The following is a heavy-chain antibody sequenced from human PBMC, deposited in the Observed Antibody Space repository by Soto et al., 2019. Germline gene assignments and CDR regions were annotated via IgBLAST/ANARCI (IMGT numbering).Heavy chain of an antibody. D-gene: IGHD3-22*01. V-gene: IGHV1-46*01. J-gene: IGHJ4*02. CDR1: GYTFTSYY. CDR3: ARTKGPPGWLLPLDY. CDR2: INPSGGST. Sequence: QVQLVQSGAEVKKPGASVKVSCKASGYTFTSYYMHWVRQAPGQGLEWMGIINPSGGSTSYAQKFQGRVTMTRDTSTSTVYMELSSLRSEDTAVYYCARTKGPPGWLLPLDYWGQGTLVTVSS.